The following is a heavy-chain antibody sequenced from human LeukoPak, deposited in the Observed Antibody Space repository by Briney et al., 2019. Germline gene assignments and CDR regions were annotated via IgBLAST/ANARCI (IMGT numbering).Heavy chain of an antibody. J-gene: IGHJ4*02. CDR1: GFTFSGYV. CDR2: ISGSGSSK. Sequence: GGSLRLSCAASGFTFSGYVMSWVRQAPGKGLEWVSSISGSGSSKHYADSVKGQFTISRDNSKSTLYLQMNSLRAEDTAVYYCARASNWNYGDYWGQGTLVTVSS. CDR3: ARASNWNYGDY. D-gene: IGHD1-7*01. V-gene: IGHV3-23*01.